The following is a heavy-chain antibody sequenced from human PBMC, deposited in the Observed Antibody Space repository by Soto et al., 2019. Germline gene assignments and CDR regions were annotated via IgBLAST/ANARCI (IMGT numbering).Heavy chain of an antibody. Sequence: EVQLVESGGGLVQPGGSLRLSCAASGFTLSSYYISWVRQAPGKGLEWVGNIKGDGSDAHYLDSVKGRFTISSDNAENSIYLQMNKLRAEDTAMYYCARDPVTSDWGQGTLVTVS. CDR1: GFTLSSYY. J-gene: IGHJ4*02. V-gene: IGHV3-7*03. CDR3: ARDPVTSD. CDR2: IKGDGSDA.